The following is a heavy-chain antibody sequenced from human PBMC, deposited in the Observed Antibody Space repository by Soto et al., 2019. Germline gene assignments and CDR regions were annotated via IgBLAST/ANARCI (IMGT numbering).Heavy chain of an antibody. Sequence: GGSLRLSCAASGFTFNIAAIHWVRQASGKGLEWVGLIRNKANGYATAYAASMRGRITVSRDDSKNMAFLEINSLKSEDTAVYHCARQGVALELDLWGQGTLVTVSS. D-gene: IGHD1-7*01. CDR1: GFTFNIAA. V-gene: IGHV3-73*01. CDR2: IRNKANGYAT. J-gene: IGHJ5*02. CDR3: ARQGVALELDL.